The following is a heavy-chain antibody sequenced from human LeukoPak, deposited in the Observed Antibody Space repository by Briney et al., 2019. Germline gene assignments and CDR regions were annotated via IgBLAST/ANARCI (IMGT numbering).Heavy chain of an antibody. CDR3: AKDGDFGSSLSREYYFDY. Sequence: GGSLRLSCAASGFTFDDYTMHWVRQAPGKGLEWVSLISWDGGSTYYADSVKGRFTISRDNSKNSLYLQMNSLRTEDTALYYCAKDGDFGSSLSREYYFDYWGQGTLVTVSS. D-gene: IGHD6-13*01. V-gene: IGHV3-43*01. CDR2: ISWDGGST. CDR1: GFTFDDYT. J-gene: IGHJ4*02.